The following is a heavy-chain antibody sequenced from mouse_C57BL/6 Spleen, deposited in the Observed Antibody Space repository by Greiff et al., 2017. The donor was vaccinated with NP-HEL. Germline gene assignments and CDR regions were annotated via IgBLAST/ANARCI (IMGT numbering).Heavy chain of an antibody. Sequence: EVKLQESGPGLVKPSQSLSLTCSVTGYSITSGYYWNWIRQFPGNKLEWMGYISYDGSNNYNPSLKNRISITRDTSKNQFFLKLNSVTTEDTATYYCARAGLYYYGSSGFAYWGQGTLVTVSA. CDR2: ISYDGSN. D-gene: IGHD1-1*01. CDR1: GYSITSGYY. CDR3: ARAGLYYYGSSGFAY. J-gene: IGHJ3*01. V-gene: IGHV3-6*01.